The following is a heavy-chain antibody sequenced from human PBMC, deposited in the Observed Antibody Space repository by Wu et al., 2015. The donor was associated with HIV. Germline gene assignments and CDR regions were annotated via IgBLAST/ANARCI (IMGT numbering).Heavy chain of an antibody. Sequence: QVQLVQSGAEVKKPGASVKVSCKLSGYTLTKLPMHWVRQAPGKGLEWMGWISAYNGNTNYAQKLQGRVTMTTDTSTSTAYMELRSLRSDDTAVYYCARRTPGTGKGFDYVGQGTLVTVSS. CDR1: GYTLTKLP. J-gene: IGHJ4*02. CDR3: ARRTPGTGKGFDY. D-gene: IGHD1-14*01. CDR2: ISAYNGNT. V-gene: IGHV1-18*01.